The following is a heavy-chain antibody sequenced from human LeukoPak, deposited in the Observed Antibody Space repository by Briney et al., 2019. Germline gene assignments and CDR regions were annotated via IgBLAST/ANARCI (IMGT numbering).Heavy chain of an antibody. CDR2: IYYTGST. D-gene: IGHD2-2*01. CDR3: ARGIVVVPAAPNWFDP. CDR1: GGSISSSY. Sequence: SETLSLTCTVSGGSISSSYWSWIRQPPGKGLEWIGYIYYTGSTTYNPSLKSRVTISVDTSKNQFSLKLRSVAAADTAVYYCARGIVVVPAAPNWFDPWGQGTLVTVSS. J-gene: IGHJ5*02. V-gene: IGHV4-59*01.